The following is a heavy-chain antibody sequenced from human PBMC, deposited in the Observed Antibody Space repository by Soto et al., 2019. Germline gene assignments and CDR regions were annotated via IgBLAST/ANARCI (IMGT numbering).Heavy chain of an antibody. CDR1: GYTFTSYD. D-gene: IGHD2-21*02. Sequence: ASVKVSCKASGYTFTSYDINWVRQATGQGLEYLGWMNPNSGNTGYVQKFQGRVTITRDTSASTAYMELSSLRSEDTAVYYCARSIVVVTALDYWGQGTLVTVSS. V-gene: IGHV1-8*01. J-gene: IGHJ4*02. CDR2: MNPNSGNT. CDR3: ARSIVVVTALDY.